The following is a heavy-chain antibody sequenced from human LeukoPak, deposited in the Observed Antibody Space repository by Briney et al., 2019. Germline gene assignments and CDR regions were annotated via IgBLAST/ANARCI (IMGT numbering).Heavy chain of an antibody. Sequence: SETLSLTCTVSGGSISSGDYYWSWIRQPPGKGLEWIGYIYYSGSTYYNPSLKSRVTITVDTSKNQFSLKLSSVTAADTAVYYCARGLGGNAFDIWGQGTMVTVSS. CDR1: GGSISSGDYY. D-gene: IGHD3-16*01. J-gene: IGHJ3*02. CDR3: ARGLGGNAFDI. CDR2: IYYSGST. V-gene: IGHV4-30-4*08.